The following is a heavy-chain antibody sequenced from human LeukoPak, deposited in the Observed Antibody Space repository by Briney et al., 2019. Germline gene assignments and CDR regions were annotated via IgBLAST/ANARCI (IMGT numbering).Heavy chain of an antibody. Sequence: GGSLRLSCAASGFTFSSYGMHWVRQAPGKGLEWVAFIRYDGSNKYYADSVKGRFTISRDNAKNSLYLQMNSLRAEDTAMYYCARDLGTTGTTSAFDIWGQGTMVTVSS. V-gene: IGHV3-30*02. D-gene: IGHD1-1*01. J-gene: IGHJ3*02. CDR3: ARDLGTTGTTSAFDI. CDR1: GFTFSSYG. CDR2: IRYDGSNK.